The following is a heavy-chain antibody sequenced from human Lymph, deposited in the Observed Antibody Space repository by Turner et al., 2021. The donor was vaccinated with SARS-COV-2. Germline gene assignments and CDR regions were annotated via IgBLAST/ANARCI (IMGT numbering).Heavy chain of an antibody. V-gene: IGHV3-33*01. CDR2: IWYDGSNK. Sequence: QVQLVESGGGVVQPGRSLSLSCAASGFALSSYGMHWVRQAPGKGLEWVAVIWYDGSNKYYADSVKGRFTISRDNSKNTLYLQMNSLRAEDTAVYYCARVKGYNGYDLRYYYGMDVWGQGTTVTVSS. D-gene: IGHD5-12*01. CDR3: ARVKGYNGYDLRYYYGMDV. CDR1: GFALSSYG. J-gene: IGHJ6*02.